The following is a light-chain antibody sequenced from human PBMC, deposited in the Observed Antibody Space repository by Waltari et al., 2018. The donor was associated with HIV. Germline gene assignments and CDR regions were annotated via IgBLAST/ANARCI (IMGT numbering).Light chain of an antibody. J-gene: IGLJ2*01. V-gene: IGLV1-51*01. Sequence: QSVLTQPPSVSAAPGQKVNISCSGSASNIANNFVSWYQQLPGTAPKLLIFDNTKRPSGIPDRFSGSRSGTSATLGITGLQTGDEADYYCGTWDSRLTTVVFGGGTKLTVL. CDR1: ASNIANNF. CDR2: DNT. CDR3: GTWDSRLTTVV.